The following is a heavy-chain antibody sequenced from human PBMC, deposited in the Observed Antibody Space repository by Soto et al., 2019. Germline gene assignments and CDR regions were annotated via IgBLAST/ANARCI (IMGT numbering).Heavy chain of an antibody. V-gene: IGHV3-23*01. CDR1: GFTFSGYA. CDR3: AKRAVVGAARYFDY. D-gene: IGHD2-15*01. CDR2: IGTSGSNS. Sequence: EVQLLESGGGLVQPGGSLRLSCAASGFTFSGYAMSWVRQAPGKGLEWVSTIGTSGSNSYYPDSVKGRFTISRDNSKNTLFLQMNSLRGEDTAVYYCAKRAVVGAARYFDYWGRGSLVTVSS. J-gene: IGHJ4*02.